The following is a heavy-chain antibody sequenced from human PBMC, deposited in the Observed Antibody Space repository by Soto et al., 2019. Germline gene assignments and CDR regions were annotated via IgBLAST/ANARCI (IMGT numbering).Heavy chain of an antibody. CDR3: ARGLSTVTHFDY. D-gene: IGHD4-17*01. Sequence: SVKVSCKASGGTFSSYAISWVRQAPGQGLEWMGGIIPIFGTANYAQKFQGRVTITADESTSTAYMELSSLRSEDTSLYYCARGLSTVTHFDYWGQGTLVTVSS. CDR1: GGTFSSYA. CDR2: IIPIFGTA. V-gene: IGHV1-69*13. J-gene: IGHJ4*02.